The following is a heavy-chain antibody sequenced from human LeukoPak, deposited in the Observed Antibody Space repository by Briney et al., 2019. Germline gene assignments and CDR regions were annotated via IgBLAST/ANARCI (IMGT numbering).Heavy chain of an antibody. V-gene: IGHV3-23*01. Sequence: SCSVRITYYADSLKGRFTISRENDKNKMYVQMNSLRAEDTAVYYCAKDQDIVVVPAAGFDYWGQGTLVTVSS. J-gene: IGHJ4*02. CDR3: AKDQDIVVVPAAGFDY. D-gene: IGHD2-2*01. CDR2: SCSVRIT.